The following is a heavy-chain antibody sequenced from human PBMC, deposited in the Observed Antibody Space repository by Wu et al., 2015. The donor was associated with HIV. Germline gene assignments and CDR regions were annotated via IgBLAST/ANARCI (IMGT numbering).Heavy chain of an antibody. CDR3: ARLQSLHGLYSNADF. J-gene: IGHJ4*02. D-gene: IGHD5-24*01. CDR2: INSNRGGT. Sequence: QVQLLQSGAEVKKPGASVIISCKASGYTFTDCYIYWVRQAPGHGPEWMGWINSNRGGTKYAQKFQGRVTMSRDTAISTAYMELASLTSDDTAVYYCARLQSLHGLYSNADFWGQGTLVTVSS. CDR1: GYTFTDCY. V-gene: IGHV1-2*02.